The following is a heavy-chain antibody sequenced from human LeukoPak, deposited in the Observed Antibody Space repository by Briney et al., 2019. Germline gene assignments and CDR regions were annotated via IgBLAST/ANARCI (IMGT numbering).Heavy chain of an antibody. Sequence: SETLSLTCTVSGGSISSSSYYWGWIRQPPGKGLEWIGSIYYSGSTYYNPSLKSRVTISVDTSKNQFSLKLSSVTAADTAVYYCASHTYGSGWNYYYYYGMDVWGQGTTVTVSS. CDR1: GGSISSSSYY. CDR3: ASHTYGSGWNYYYYYGMDV. J-gene: IGHJ6*02. CDR2: IYYSGST. V-gene: IGHV4-39*01. D-gene: IGHD6-19*01.